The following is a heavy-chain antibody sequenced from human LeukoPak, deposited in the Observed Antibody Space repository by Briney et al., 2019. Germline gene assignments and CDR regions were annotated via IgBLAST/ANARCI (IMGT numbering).Heavy chain of an antibody. CDR2: ITQDGREK. Sequence: PGGSLRLSCAGSGFTFSSYWMSWVRQAPGKGPEWVANITQDGREKHYVDSVKGRFTISRDNAKSSLYLQMNSLRAEDTAVYYCTRDEAAATNWGQGTLVTVSS. D-gene: IGHD2-15*01. CDR3: TRDEAAATN. CDR1: GFTFSSYW. J-gene: IGHJ4*02. V-gene: IGHV3-7*01.